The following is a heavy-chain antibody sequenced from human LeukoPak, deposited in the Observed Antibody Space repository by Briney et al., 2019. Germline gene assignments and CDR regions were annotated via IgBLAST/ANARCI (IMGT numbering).Heavy chain of an antibody. J-gene: IGHJ6*02. CDR3: ARDGLVDWLSNYGMDV. CDR2: ISSSGSTI. Sequence: PGGSLRLSCAASGFTFSDYYMSWIRQAPGKGLEWVSYISSSGSTIYYADSVKGRFTISRDNAKNSLYLQMNSLRAEDTAVYYCARDGLVDWLSNYGMDVWGQGTTVTVSS. CDR1: GFTFSDYY. D-gene: IGHD3-9*01. V-gene: IGHV3-11*01.